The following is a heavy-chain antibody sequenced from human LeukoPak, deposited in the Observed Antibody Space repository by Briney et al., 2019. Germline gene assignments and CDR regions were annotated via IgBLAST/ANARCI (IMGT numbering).Heavy chain of an antibody. D-gene: IGHD5-24*01. J-gene: IGHJ5*02. V-gene: IGHV4-59*01. CDR2: IYYTGST. Sequence: SETLSLTCTVSGDSISSYYWSWIRQPPGKGLEWIGYIYYTGSTYDNPSLESRVTMSIDTSKSQFSLNLSSVTAADTAVYYCARDNSVRDEAWWFNPWGQGTLVTVSS. CDR3: ARDNSVRDEAWWFNP. CDR1: GDSISSYY.